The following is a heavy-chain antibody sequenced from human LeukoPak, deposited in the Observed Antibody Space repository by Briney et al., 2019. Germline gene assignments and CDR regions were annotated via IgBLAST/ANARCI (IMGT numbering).Heavy chain of an antibody. D-gene: IGHD2-15*01. V-gene: IGHV3-23*01. CDR3: AKELGYCSGGSCPFDY. CDR2: ISGSGGST. J-gene: IGHJ4*02. Sequence: GGSLRLSCAASGFTFSSYWMSWVRQARGKGLEWVSAISGSGGSTYYADSVKGRFTISRDNSKNTLYLQMNSLRAEDTAVYYCAKELGYCSGGSCPFDYWGQGTLVTVSS. CDR1: GFTFSSYW.